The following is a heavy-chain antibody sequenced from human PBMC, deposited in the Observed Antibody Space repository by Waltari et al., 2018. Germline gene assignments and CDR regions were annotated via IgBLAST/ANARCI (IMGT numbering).Heavy chain of an antibody. CDR1: GFTFSSID. D-gene: IGHD1-1*01. CDR2: IYSGGST. Sequence: EVQLLESGGGLAQPGGSLRLSCEASGFTFSSIDMTWVRQAPGKGLGWVSRIYSGGSTNYADSVKGRFTVSRDNSKNTLYLQMSNLRGEDTAVYYCAKGGDTGTYGFFDFWGQGTLVSVSS. V-gene: IGHV3-23*03. CDR3: AKGGDTGTYGFFDF. J-gene: IGHJ4*02.